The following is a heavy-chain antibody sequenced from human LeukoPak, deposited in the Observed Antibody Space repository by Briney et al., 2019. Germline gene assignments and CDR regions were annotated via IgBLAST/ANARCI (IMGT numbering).Heavy chain of an antibody. CDR1: GFTFSSHG. CDR3: AKDGALLRWPVYSFDY. D-gene: IGHD4-23*01. J-gene: IGHJ4*02. CDR2: IRYDGSNK. V-gene: IGHV3-30*02. Sequence: PGGSLRLSCVASGFTFSSHGMHWVRQAPGKGLEWVAFIRYDGSNKYYADSVKGRFTISRDNSKNTLYLQVNSLRAEDTAIYYCAKDGALLRWPVYSFDYWGQGTLLTVSS.